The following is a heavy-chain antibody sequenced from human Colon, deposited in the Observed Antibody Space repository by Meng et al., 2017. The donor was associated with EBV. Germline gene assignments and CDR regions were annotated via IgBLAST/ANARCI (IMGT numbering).Heavy chain of an antibody. J-gene: IGHJ2*01. Sequence: QVQLKESGPGLLKPSQTLSLTCTVSGGSISSGNHYWSWIRQHPGKGLEYIGYIYYSGSTYYNPSLKSRVIISVDTSKNQFSLRLNSVTAADTAVYYCASLYGDSSVWYLDLWGRGTLVTVSS. CDR1: GGSISSGNHY. CDR3: ASLYGDSSVWYLDL. CDR2: IYYSGST. D-gene: IGHD4-17*01. V-gene: IGHV4-31*03.